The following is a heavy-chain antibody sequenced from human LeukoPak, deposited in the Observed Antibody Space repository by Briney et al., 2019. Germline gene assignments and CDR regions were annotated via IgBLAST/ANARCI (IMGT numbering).Heavy chain of an antibody. CDR2: IKQDGSEK. D-gene: IGHD3-22*01. CDR1: GFTFSNAW. Sequence: GGSLRLSCAASGFTFSNAWMSWVRQAPGKGLEWVANIKQDGSEKYYVDSVKGRFTISRDNAKNSLYLQMNSLRAEDTAVYYCARELYDSSGYSTNEDYWGQGTLVTVSS. V-gene: IGHV3-7*01. J-gene: IGHJ4*02. CDR3: ARELYDSSGYSTNEDY.